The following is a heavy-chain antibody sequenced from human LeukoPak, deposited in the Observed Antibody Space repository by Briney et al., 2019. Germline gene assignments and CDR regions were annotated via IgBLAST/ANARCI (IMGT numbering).Heavy chain of an antibody. V-gene: IGHV3-33*01. CDR2: TWYDGSNK. Sequence: PGRSLRLSCAASGFTFSSYGMHWVRQAPGKGLEWVAVTWYDGSNKYYADSVKGRFTISRDNSKNTLYLQMNSLRAEDTAVYYCARAMVRGVPGGGFDPWGQGTLVTVSS. CDR1: GFTFSSYG. J-gene: IGHJ5*02. CDR3: ARAMVRGVPGGGFDP. D-gene: IGHD3-10*01.